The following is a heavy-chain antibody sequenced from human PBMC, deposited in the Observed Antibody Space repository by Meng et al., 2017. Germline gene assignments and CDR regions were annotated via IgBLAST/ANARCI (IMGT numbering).Heavy chain of an antibody. CDR3: ARAVQKKYSSGWYSPRTYYFDY. J-gene: IGHJ4*02. V-gene: IGHV1-69*13. CDR1: GGTFSSYA. D-gene: IGHD6-19*01. CDR2: IIPIFGTA. Sequence: SVKVSCKASGGTFSSYAISWVRQAPGQGLEWMGGIIPIFGTANYAQKFQGGVTITADESTSTAYMELSSLRSEDTPVYYCARAVQKKYSSGWYSPRTYYFDYWGQGTLVTVSS.